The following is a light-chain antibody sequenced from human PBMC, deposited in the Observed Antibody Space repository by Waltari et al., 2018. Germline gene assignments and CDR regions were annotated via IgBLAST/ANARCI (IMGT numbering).Light chain of an antibody. CDR3: QQYYSTPNT. CDR1: QSILYSSNNNNY. Sequence: DIVMTQSPDSLAVSLGERATINCKSSQSILYSSNNNNYLAWYQQKPAQPPKLLIYWASTRESGVPDRFTGSGSGTDFALTISSLQAEDVAVYYCQQYYSTPNTFGQGTKLEIK. CDR2: WAS. V-gene: IGKV4-1*01. J-gene: IGKJ2*01.